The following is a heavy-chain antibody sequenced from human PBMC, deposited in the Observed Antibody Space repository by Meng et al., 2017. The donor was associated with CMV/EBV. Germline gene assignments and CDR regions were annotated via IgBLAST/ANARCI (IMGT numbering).Heavy chain of an antibody. CDR2: IYSGGST. Sequence: GESLKISCAASGFTVSSHYMSWVRQAPGKGLEWVSVIYSGGSTYYADSVKGRFTISRDNSKNTLYLQMNSLRAEDTAVYYCAKDFRELRDYSINTFDYWGQGTLVTVSS. CDR1: GFTVSSHY. CDR3: AKDFRELRDYSINTFDY. V-gene: IGHV3-53*01. D-gene: IGHD2-15*01. J-gene: IGHJ4*02.